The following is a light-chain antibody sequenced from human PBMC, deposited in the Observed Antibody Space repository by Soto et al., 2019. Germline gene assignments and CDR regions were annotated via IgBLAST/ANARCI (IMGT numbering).Light chain of an antibody. V-gene: IGLV8-61*01. Sequence: QTVVTQEPSFSVSPGGTVTLTCGLSSGSVSTSFYPSWYQQTPGQTPRTLIYTTNSRSPGVPDRFSGSILGNKAALTITGAQADDECDYYCALYMGSGIWVLCGGTKLTVL. CDR3: ALYMGSGIWV. CDR1: SGSVSTSFY. CDR2: TTN. J-gene: IGLJ3*02.